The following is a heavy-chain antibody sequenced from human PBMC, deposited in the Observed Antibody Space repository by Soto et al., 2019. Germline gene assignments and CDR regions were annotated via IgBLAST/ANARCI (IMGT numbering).Heavy chain of an antibody. CDR1: GFTFSSYE. V-gene: IGHV3-48*03. Sequence: GGSLRLSCAASGFTFSSYEMNWVRQAPGKGLEWVTYISSSGSTKYYADSVKGRFTTSRDNAKNSLYLQMNSLRAEDTAVYYCARENGMGVWGQGTTVTVS. CDR3: ARENGMGV. CDR2: ISSSGSTK. J-gene: IGHJ6*02.